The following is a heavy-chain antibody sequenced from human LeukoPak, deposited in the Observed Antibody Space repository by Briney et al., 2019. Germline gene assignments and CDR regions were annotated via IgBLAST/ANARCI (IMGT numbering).Heavy chain of an antibody. D-gene: IGHD6-13*01. J-gene: IGHJ6*02. V-gene: IGHV3-49*03. CDR1: GFTFGDYA. CDR3: TRAFSSIPSAGFYYYYGMDV. Sequence: PGRSLRLSCTASGFTFGDYAMSWFRQAPGKGLEWVGFIRSKAYGGTTEYAASVKGRFTISRDDSKSIAYLQMNSLKTEDTAVYYCTRAFSSIPSAGFYYYYGMDVWGQGTTVTVSS. CDR2: IRSKAYGGTT.